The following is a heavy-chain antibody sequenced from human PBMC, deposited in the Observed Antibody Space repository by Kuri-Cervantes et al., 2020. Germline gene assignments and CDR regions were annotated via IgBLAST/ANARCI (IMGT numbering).Heavy chain of an antibody. Sequence: GESLKISCAASGFTFSGYSMNWVRQAPGKGLEWVSSISSSSSYIYYADSVKGRFTISRDNAKNSLYLQMNSLRAEDTAVYYCASGIAAAGWATETWYFDLWGRGTLVTVSS. CDR1: GFTFSGYS. V-gene: IGHV3-21*01. CDR2: ISSSSSYI. D-gene: IGHD6-13*01. CDR3: ASGIAAAGWATETWYFDL. J-gene: IGHJ2*01.